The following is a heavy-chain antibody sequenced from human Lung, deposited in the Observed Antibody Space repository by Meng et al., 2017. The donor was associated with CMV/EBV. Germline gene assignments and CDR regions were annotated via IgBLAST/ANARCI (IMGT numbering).Heavy chain of an antibody. CDR2: IPHRGSS. V-gene: IGHV4-4*02. J-gene: IGHJ1*01. CDR3: LRRSGGSV. D-gene: IGHD3-10*01. CDR1: GDSITNHNW. Sequence: QGQLRGPGPALAKPSETRSLTCAVSGDSITNHNWWAWVRQPPGKGLEWIGEIPHRGSSAYNPSLKSRVSMSIDKSKNQFSLKLTSVTAADTAVYHCLRRSGGSVWGQGTLVTVSS.